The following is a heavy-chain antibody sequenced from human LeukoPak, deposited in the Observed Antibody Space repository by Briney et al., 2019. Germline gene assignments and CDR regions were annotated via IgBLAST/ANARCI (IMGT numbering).Heavy chain of an antibody. J-gene: IGHJ5*02. CDR1: GYTFTSYG. CDR3: AREHYFDP. V-gene: IGHV1-2*02. CDR2: INPNSGGT. Sequence: ASVKVSCKASGYTFTSYGISWVRQAPGQGLEWMGWINPNSGGTNYAQKFQGRVTMTRDTSISTAYMELSRLRSDDTAVYYCAREHYFDPWGQGTLVTVSS. D-gene: IGHD3-10*01.